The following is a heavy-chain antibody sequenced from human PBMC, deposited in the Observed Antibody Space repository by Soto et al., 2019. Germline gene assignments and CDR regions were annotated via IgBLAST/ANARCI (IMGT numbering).Heavy chain of an antibody. D-gene: IGHD6-19*01. CDR2: IYYSGST. V-gene: IGHV4-59*01. CDR3: ARDQVREQWLVGEPHYYYCGMDV. J-gene: IGHJ6*01. Sequence: SETLSLTCTVSGGSISSYYWSWIRQPPWKGLEWIGYIYYSGSTNYNPSLKSRVTISVDTSKNQFSLKLSSVTAADTAVYYCARDQVREQWLVGEPHYYYCGMDVWGQGTTVTVSS. CDR1: GGSISSYY.